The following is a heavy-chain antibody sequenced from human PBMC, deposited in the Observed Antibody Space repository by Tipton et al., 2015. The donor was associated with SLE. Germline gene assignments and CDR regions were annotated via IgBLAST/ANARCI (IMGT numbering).Heavy chain of an antibody. CDR3: TRSMRGFSSGWYLDY. Sequence: TLSLTCTVSGGSINSSSYYWGWIRQPPGKGLEWIGTIYYSGGTFYNPSLKSRVTISVDTSKSQFSLKLTSVTAADTAMYYCTRSMRGFSSGWYLDYWGQGTLVTVSS. J-gene: IGHJ4*02. D-gene: IGHD6-19*01. CDR1: GGSINSSSYY. V-gene: IGHV4-39*07. CDR2: IYYSGGT.